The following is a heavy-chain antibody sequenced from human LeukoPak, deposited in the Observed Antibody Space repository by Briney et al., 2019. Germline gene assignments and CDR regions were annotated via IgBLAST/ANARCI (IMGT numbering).Heavy chain of an antibody. Sequence: GGSLRLSCAASGFTLSSYWMHWVRQAPAKGLVWVSRINSDGSNTKYADSVKDRFTNSRDNAKNTLDLHMNSLRGEDTAVYYCARERVGQWSEHDACDIWGQGTRVSVSS. CDR2: INSDGSNT. CDR1: GFTLSSYW. J-gene: IGHJ3*02. CDR3: ARERVGQWSEHDACDI. D-gene: IGHD6-19*01. V-gene: IGHV3-74*01.